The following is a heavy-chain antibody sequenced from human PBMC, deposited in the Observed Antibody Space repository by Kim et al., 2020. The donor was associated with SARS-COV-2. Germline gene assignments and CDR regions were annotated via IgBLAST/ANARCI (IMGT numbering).Heavy chain of an antibody. V-gene: IGHV3-21*01. J-gene: IGHJ6*02. CDR2: ISSSSSYI. CDR1: GFTFSSYS. D-gene: IGHD3-10*01. Sequence: GGSLRLSCAASGFTFSSYSMNWVRQAPGKGLEWVSSISSSSSYIYYADSVKGRFTISRDNAKNSLYLQMNSLRAEDTAVYYCAIFSGGFPPSGSQYYYYGMDVWGQGTTVTVSS. CDR3: AIFSGGFPPSGSQYYYYGMDV.